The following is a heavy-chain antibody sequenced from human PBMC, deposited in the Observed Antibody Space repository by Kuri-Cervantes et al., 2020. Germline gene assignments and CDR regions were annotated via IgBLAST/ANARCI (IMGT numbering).Heavy chain of an antibody. D-gene: IGHD4-17*01. Sequence: GGSLRLSCAASRFTFSSYTMNWVRQAPGKGLEWVSAISAHSTYTYYADSVKGRFTISRDNSKNTLYLQMNSLRAEDTAVYYCAAVEDYGDYLRDYWGQGTLVTVSS. CDR1: RFTFSSYT. CDR2: ISAHSTYT. J-gene: IGHJ4*02. V-gene: IGHV3-23*01. CDR3: AAVEDYGDYLRDY.